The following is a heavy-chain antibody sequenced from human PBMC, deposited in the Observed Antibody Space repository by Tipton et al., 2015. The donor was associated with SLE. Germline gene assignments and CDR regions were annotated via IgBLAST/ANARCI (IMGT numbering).Heavy chain of an antibody. J-gene: IGHJ4*02. CDR1: GGSISSGSYY. CDR3: ARSSQWLPLVY. CDR2: IYTSGST. Sequence: SLTCTVSGGSISSGSYYWSWIRQPAGKGLEWIGYIYTSGSTNYNPSLKSRVTISVDTSKNQFSLKLSSVTAADTAVYYCARSSQWLPLVYWGQGTLVTVSS. D-gene: IGHD6-19*01. V-gene: IGHV4-61*09.